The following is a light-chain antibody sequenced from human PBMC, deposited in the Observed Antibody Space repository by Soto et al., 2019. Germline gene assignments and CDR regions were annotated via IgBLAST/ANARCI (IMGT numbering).Light chain of an antibody. J-gene: IGKJ1*01. CDR3: HQFGDSPQT. V-gene: IGKV3-20*01. CDR1: QSLSVSY. Sequence: PGDRATLSCRASQSLSVSYIAWYQQKPGQAPRLLIYSTSTRAAGIPDRFTGRVSGTHFTLAISRLEPEDFAVYYCHQFGDSPQTFGQGTTVEV. CDR2: STS.